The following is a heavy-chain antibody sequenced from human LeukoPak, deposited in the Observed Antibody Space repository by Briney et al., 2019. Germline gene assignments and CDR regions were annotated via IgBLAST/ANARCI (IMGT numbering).Heavy chain of an antibody. CDR3: AREEYSSSSTDYYYYYMDV. V-gene: IGHV4-34*01. CDR2: INHSGST. CDR1: GGSISSYY. J-gene: IGHJ6*03. Sequence: SETLSLTCTVSGGSISSYYWSWIRQPPGKGLEWIGEINHSGSTNYNPSLKSRVTISVDTSKNQFSLKLSSVTAADTAVYYCAREEYSSSSTDYYYYYMDVWGKGTTVTVSS. D-gene: IGHD6-6*01.